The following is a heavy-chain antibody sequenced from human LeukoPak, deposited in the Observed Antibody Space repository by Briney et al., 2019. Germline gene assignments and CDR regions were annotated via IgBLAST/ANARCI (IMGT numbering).Heavy chain of an antibody. CDR3: ARVSGHYFDSSGYSAFDI. D-gene: IGHD3-22*01. CDR2: IKKDGSAK. V-gene: IGHV3-7*01. CDR1: GFTFISYC. J-gene: IGHJ3*02. Sequence: GGSLRLSCAASGFTFISYCMSWVRQAPGKGREWVVNIKKDGSAKYNVDSVKGRFTISRDNAKNSLALQMNSLRAEDTAVYYCARVSGHYFDSSGYSAFDIWGQGTMVTVSS.